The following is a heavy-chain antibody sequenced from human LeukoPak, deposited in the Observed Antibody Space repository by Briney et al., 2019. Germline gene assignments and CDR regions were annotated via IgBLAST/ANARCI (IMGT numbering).Heavy chain of an antibody. CDR3: AKDLEEYCSGGSCYAHDY. D-gene: IGHD2-15*01. V-gene: IGHV3-21*04. CDR2: ISSSSSYI. J-gene: IGHJ4*02. Sequence: GGSLRLSCAASGFTFSSYSMNWVRQAPGKGLEWVSSISSSSSYIYYADSVKGRFTISRDNAKNSLYLQMNSLRAEDTAVYYCAKDLEEYCSGGSCYAHDYWGQGTLVTVSS. CDR1: GFTFSSYS.